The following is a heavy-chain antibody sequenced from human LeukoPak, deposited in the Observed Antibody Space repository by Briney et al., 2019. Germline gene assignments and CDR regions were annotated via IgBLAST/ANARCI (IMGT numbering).Heavy chain of an antibody. J-gene: IGHJ5*02. V-gene: IGHV4-39*07. D-gene: IGHD3-10*01. Sequence: SSETLSLTCTVSGGSISSGSYSWDWIRQPPGKGLEWIGSIYYSGRTYYNPSLKSRVTISVDTSKNQFSLKLNSVTAADTAVYYCARGGYYGSGNDFRFDPWGQGTLVTVSS. CDR3: ARGGYYGSGNDFRFDP. CDR1: GGSISSGSYS. CDR2: IYYSGRT.